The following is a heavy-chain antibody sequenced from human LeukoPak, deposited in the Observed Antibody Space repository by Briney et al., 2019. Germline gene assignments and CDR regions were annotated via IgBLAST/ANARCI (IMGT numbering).Heavy chain of an antibody. CDR1: GFTFDDYA. V-gene: IGHV3-9*01. Sequence: GGSLRLSCAASGFTFDDYAMHWVRQAPGKGLEWVSGISWNSGSIGYADSVKGRFTISRDNAKNSLYLQMNSLRAEDTALYYCAKGRLDPNLVLDYWGRGTLVTVSS. J-gene: IGHJ4*02. CDR3: AKGRLDPNLVLDY. D-gene: IGHD6-13*01. CDR2: ISWNSGSI.